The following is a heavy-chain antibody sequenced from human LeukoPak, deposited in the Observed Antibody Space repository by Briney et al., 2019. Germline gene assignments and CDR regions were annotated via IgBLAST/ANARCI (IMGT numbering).Heavy chain of an antibody. Sequence: ASVKVSCKASEGTFSSYAISWVRQAPGQGLEWMGRIIPILGIANYAQKFQGRVTITADKSTSTAYMELSSLRSEDTAVYYCARDGDMVRGVYWGQGTLVTVSS. V-gene: IGHV1-69*04. J-gene: IGHJ4*02. CDR3: ARDGDMVRGVY. CDR2: IIPILGIA. CDR1: EGTFSSYA. D-gene: IGHD3-10*01.